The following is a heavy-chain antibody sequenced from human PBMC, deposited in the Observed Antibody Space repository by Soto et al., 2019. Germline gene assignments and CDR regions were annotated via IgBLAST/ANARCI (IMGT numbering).Heavy chain of an antibody. D-gene: IGHD3-10*01. CDR1: GFTVSSNY. CDR2: IYSGGST. Sequence: LILSCAASGFTVSSNYISWVRHAPVKLLEWVSVIYSGGSTYYADSVKGRFTISRDNSKNTLYLQMNSLRAEDTAVYYCARDFPTARVLGYYYGMDVWGQGTTVTVSS. J-gene: IGHJ6*02. CDR3: ARDFPTARVLGYYYGMDV. V-gene: IGHV3-53*01.